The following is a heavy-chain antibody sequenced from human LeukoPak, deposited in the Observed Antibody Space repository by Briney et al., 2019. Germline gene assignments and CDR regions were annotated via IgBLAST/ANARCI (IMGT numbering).Heavy chain of an antibody. Sequence: PSETLSLTCTVSGGSISSDYWSWIRQPPGKRLEWIGYIYYSGSTNYNPSLKSRVTISADTSKNQFSPKLSSVTAADTAVYYCASYTGSVFDYWGQGTLVTVSS. CDR2: IYYSGST. J-gene: IGHJ4*02. D-gene: IGHD3-16*01. CDR3: ASYTGSVFDY. V-gene: IGHV4-59*01. CDR1: GGSISSDY.